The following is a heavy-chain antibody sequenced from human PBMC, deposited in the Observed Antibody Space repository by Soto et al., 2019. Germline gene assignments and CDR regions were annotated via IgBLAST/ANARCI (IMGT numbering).Heavy chain of an antibody. CDR2: ISSSSSYI. CDR3: ARGRSSGYYHDAFDI. J-gene: IGHJ3*02. V-gene: IGHV3-21*01. CDR1: GFTFSCYS. D-gene: IGHD3-22*01. Sequence: LILSCAASGFTFSCYSMNWVRQAPWKGLEWVSSISSSSSYIYYADSVKGRFTISRDNAKNSLYLQMNSLRAEDTAVYYCARGRSSGYYHDAFDIWGQGTMVTVSS.